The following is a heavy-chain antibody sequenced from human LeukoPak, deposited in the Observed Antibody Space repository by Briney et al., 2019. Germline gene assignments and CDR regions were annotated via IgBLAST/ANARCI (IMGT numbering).Heavy chain of an antibody. J-gene: IGHJ4*02. CDR1: GGSISSSSYY. Sequence: PSETLSLACTVSGGSISSSSYYWGWIRHPPGKGLEWFGSIYYSGSTYYNPSLKSRVTISVDTSKNQFSLKPSSVTAADTAVYYCARAIEYYYDSSGSDYWGQGTLVTVSS. V-gene: IGHV4-39*01. CDR3: ARAIEYYYDSSGSDY. CDR2: IYYSGST. D-gene: IGHD3-22*01.